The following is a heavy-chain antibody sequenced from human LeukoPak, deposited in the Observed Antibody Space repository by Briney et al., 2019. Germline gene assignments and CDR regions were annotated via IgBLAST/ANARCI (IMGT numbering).Heavy chain of an antibody. CDR3: AKDSAETITMVRGVTFDY. V-gene: IGHV3-23*01. CDR2: ISGSGGST. J-gene: IGHJ4*02. CDR1: GFTFSSYA. D-gene: IGHD3-10*01. Sequence: GGSLRRSCAASGFTFSSYAMSWVRQAPGKGLEWVSAISGSGGSTYYADSVKGRFTISRDNSKNTLYLQMNSLRAEDTAVYYCAKDSAETITMVRGVTFDYWGQGTLVTVSS.